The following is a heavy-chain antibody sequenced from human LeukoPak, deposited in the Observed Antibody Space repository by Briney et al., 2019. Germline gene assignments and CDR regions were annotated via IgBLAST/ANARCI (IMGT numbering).Heavy chain of an antibody. CDR1: GGSLSSYH. CDR2: IYYSGST. J-gene: IGHJ2*01. V-gene: IGHV4-59*08. D-gene: IGHD3-10*01. CDR3: ARPRFRSYWYFDL. Sequence: SETLSLTLTVSGGSLSSYHRGWIRQPPGKGPEWVGYIYYSGSTNYNPSLKSRVTISVDTSKNQFSLNLSSVTAADTAVYYCARPRFRSYWYFDLWGRGTLVTVSS.